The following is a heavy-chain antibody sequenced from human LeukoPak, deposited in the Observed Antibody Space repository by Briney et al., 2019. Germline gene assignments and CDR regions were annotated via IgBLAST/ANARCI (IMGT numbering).Heavy chain of an antibody. J-gene: IGHJ6*03. CDR3: ARAATSMIVVVIDYGPYMDV. CDR1: GYTFTSYA. CDR2: INTNTGNP. V-gene: IGHV7-4-1*02. D-gene: IGHD3-22*01. Sequence: ASVKVSCKASGYTFTSYAMNWVRQAPGQGLEWMGWINTNTGNPTYAQGFTGRFVFSLDTSVSTAYLQISSLKAEDTAVYYCARAATSMIVVVIDYGPYMDVWGKGTTVTVSS.